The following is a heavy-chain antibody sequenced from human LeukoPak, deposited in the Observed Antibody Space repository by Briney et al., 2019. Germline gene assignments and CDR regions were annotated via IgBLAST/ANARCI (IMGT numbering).Heavy chain of an antibody. CDR2: MNPNSGNT. Sequence: ASVKVSCKAAGYTFTSYDINWVRQGTGQGLEWMGWMNPNSGNTGYAQKFQGRVTMTRNTSISTAYMELSSLRSEDTAVYYCARHLYSYGYGNWFDPWGQGTLVTVSS. J-gene: IGHJ5*02. V-gene: IGHV1-8*01. CDR1: GYTFTSYD. CDR3: ARHLYSYGYGNWFDP. D-gene: IGHD5-18*01.